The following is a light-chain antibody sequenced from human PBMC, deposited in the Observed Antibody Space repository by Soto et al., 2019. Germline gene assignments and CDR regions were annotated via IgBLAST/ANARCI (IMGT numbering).Light chain of an antibody. CDR3: HQSYSTPRT. J-gene: IGKJ1*01. V-gene: IGKV1-39*01. Sequence: DIQMTQSPSSLSASVGDRVTITCRASQSISSYLNWYQQKPGKAPKLLIYAASSLQSGVPSRFSGSGSGTAFTLTISSLQPEDFETYYCHQSYSTPRTFGQGTKVEIK. CDR1: QSISSY. CDR2: AAS.